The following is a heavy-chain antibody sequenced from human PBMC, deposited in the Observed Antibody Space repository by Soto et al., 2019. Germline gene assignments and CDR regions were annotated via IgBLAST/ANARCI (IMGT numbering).Heavy chain of an antibody. CDR1: GGSISSGGSS. Sequence: QLQLQESGSGLVKPSQTLSLTCAVFGGSISSGGSSWSWIRQPPGKGLEWIGYIYHSGSTYYNPPLKSRVTXSXDXXKNQFSLKLSSVPAADTAVYYCARAGGLGAVAVDYWGQGTLVTVSS. CDR3: ARAGGLGAVAVDY. J-gene: IGHJ4*02. D-gene: IGHD6-19*01. V-gene: IGHV4-30-2*01. CDR2: IYHSGST.